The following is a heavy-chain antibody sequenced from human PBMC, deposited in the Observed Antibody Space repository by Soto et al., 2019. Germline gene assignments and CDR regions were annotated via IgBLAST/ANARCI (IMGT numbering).Heavy chain of an antibody. CDR3: ARALSSAAGLYFDF. CDR1: GGSISSYY. CDR2: IHTTDGT. J-gene: IGHJ4*02. V-gene: IGHV4-4*07. Sequence: SETLSLTCAVSGGSISSYYWSWIRQPAGKGMEWIGRIHTTDGTNYNPSLKSRVTMSIDTSNNQFSLKLSSLTAADTAVYYCARALSSAAGLYFDFWGQGTLVTVSS. D-gene: IGHD6-13*01.